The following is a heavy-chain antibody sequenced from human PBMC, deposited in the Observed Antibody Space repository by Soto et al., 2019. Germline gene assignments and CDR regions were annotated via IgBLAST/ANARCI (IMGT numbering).Heavy chain of an antibody. J-gene: IGHJ4*02. V-gene: IGHV3-23*01. CDR1: GFTFSTFA. D-gene: IGHD6-13*01. Sequence: GGSLRLSCAASGFTFSTFAMSWVRQAPGKGLEWVSGVSGTGGSTYYADSVKGRFTISRDNPKNTLYLQMSSLRAEDTAVYYCAKGWSIIDSWGQGTLVTVSS. CDR2: VSGTGGST. CDR3: AKGWSIIDS.